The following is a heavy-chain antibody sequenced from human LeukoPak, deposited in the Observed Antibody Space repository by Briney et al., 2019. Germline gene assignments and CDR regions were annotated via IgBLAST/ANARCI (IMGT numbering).Heavy chain of an antibody. CDR1: GFTFSSYS. V-gene: IGHV3-21*01. CDR3: ARGEGPSWELLTLDY. D-gene: IGHD1-26*01. J-gene: IGHJ4*02. Sequence: GGPLRLSCAASGFTFSSYSMNWVRQAPGKGLEWVSSISSSSSYIYYADSVKGRFTISRDNAKDSLYLQMNSLSAEDTAVYYCARGEGPSWELLTLDYWGEGTLVTVSS. CDR2: ISSSSSYI.